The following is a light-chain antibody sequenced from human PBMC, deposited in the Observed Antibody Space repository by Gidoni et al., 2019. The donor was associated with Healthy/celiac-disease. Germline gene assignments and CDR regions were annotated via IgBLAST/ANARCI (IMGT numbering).Light chain of an antibody. V-gene: IGKV3D-20*01. CDR1: QRVSSSY. CDR3: QQDGSSPIT. CDR2: DAS. Sequence: VLTQSTALLSLSPGERATLSSGASQRVSSSYLAWYQQKPGLAPRLLIYDASSMATGIPDRFSGSGSGTDFTLTISRLEPEDFAVYYCQQDGSSPITFGQGTRLEIK. J-gene: IGKJ5*01.